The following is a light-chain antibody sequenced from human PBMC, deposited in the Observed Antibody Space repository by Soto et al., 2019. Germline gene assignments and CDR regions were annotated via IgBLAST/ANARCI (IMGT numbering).Light chain of an antibody. J-gene: IGLJ2*01. V-gene: IGLV1-47*01. Sequence: QSVLTQPPSASGTPGQRVTISCSGSSPNIGSNYVYWYQQLPGTAPKLLIYRNNKRPSGVPDRFSGSKSGTSASLAISGLRSEDEADYYCAAWDDSLSGVVFGGGTQLTVL. CDR1: SPNIGSNY. CDR2: RNN. CDR3: AAWDDSLSGVV.